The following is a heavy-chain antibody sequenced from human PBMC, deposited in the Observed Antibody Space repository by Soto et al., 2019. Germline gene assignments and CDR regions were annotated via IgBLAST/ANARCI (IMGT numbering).Heavy chain of an antibody. Sequence: PGGSLRLSCAASGFTFSSYAMSWVRQAPGKGLEWVSGISGSGGRTYYADSVKGRFTISRDNSKSTLFLQMSSLRAEDTAVYHCAKDRGVTPYYFDYWGQGTLVTVYS. CDR2: ISGSGGRT. D-gene: IGHD3-3*01. J-gene: IGHJ4*02. CDR1: GFTFSSYA. CDR3: AKDRGVTPYYFDY. V-gene: IGHV3-23*01.